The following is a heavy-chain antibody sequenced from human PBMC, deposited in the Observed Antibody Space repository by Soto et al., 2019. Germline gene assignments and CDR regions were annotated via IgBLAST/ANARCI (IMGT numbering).Heavy chain of an antibody. Sequence: QVQLVESGGGVVQPGRSLRLSCAASGFTFSSYGMHWVRQAPGKGLEWVAVISYDGNNKYYGDSVKGRFTISRDDSKNTVFLEKNRLRDEDTAVYCCAKDARRCSRCECLHNWVDPWGHGTVVTVCS. CDR1: GFTFSSYG. CDR3: AKDARRCSRCECLHNWVDP. D-gene: IGHD2-2*01. CDR2: ISYDGNNK. J-gene: IGHJ5*02. V-gene: IGHV3-30*18.